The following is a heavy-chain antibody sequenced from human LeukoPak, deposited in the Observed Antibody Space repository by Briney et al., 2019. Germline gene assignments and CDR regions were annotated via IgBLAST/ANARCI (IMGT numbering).Heavy chain of an antibody. CDR1: GGSISSYY. D-gene: IGHD5-24*01. V-gene: IGHV4-59*01. CDR2: IYYSGST. J-gene: IGHJ5*02. Sequence: SETLSLTCTVSGGSISSYYWSWIRQPPGKGLEWIGYIYYSGSTNYNPSLKSRVTISVDTSKNQFSLKLSSVTAADTAVYYCARALGRWLQSPGWFDPWGQGTLVTVSS. CDR3: ARALGRWLQSPGWFDP.